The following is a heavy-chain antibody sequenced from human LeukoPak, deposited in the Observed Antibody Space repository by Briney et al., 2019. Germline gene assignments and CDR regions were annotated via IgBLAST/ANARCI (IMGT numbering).Heavy chain of an antibody. CDR3: ARDSPDSSGYYHFDI. D-gene: IGHD3-22*01. V-gene: IGHV4-59*01. Sequence: PSETLSLTCTVSGGSISSYYWSWIRQPPGKGLEWIGYIYYSGSTNYNPSLKSRVTISVDTSKNQFSLKLSSVTAADTAVYYCARDSPDSSGYYHFDIWGQGTMVTVSS. CDR1: GGSISSYY. J-gene: IGHJ3*02. CDR2: IYYSGST.